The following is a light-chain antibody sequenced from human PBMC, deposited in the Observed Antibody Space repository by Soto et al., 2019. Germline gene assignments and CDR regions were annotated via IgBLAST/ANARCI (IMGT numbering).Light chain of an antibody. J-gene: IGKJ3*01. Sequence: EIVLTQSPGTLSLSPGERATLSCRASQSVSNNYLAWYQQKPGQAPRFLMYGASSRATGTPDRFSGSGSGTDLTLTISRLETEDYAVYYCQQYGSSPVSFGPGTKVDIK. CDR3: QQYGSSPVS. CDR2: GAS. CDR1: QSVSNNY. V-gene: IGKV3-20*01.